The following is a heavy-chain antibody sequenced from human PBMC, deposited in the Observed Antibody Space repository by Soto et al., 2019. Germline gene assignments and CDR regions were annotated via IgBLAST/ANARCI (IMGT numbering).Heavy chain of an antibody. CDR1: GYTFTSYG. V-gene: IGHV1-18*01. Sequence: ASVKVSCKASGYTFTSYGISWVRQAPGQGLEWMGWISAYNGNTNYAQKLQGRVTMTTDTSTSTAYMELRSLGSDDTAVYYCARVLNYYDSSGPTPPIAFDIWGQGTMVTVSS. CDR2: ISAYNGNT. D-gene: IGHD3-22*01. J-gene: IGHJ3*02. CDR3: ARVLNYYDSSGPTPPIAFDI.